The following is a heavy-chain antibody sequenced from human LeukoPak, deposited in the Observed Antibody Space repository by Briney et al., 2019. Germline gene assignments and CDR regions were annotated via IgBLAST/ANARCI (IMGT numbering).Heavy chain of an antibody. D-gene: IGHD3-22*01. Sequence: SVKVSCKASGFTFTSSAVQWVRQARGQRLEWIGWIVVGSGNTNYAQKFQERVTITRDTSTSTVYMELSSLRSEDTAVYYCARGYDSSGRPDYWGQGALVTVSS. CDR3: ARGYDSSGRPDY. CDR2: IVVGSGNT. J-gene: IGHJ4*02. V-gene: IGHV1-58*01. CDR1: GFTFTSSA.